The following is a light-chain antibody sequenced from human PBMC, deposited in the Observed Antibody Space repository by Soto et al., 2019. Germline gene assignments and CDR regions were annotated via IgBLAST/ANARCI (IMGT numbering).Light chain of an antibody. V-gene: IGLV2-14*01. CDR2: DVS. CDR3: SSYTSSSTLRV. Sequence: QSALTQPASVSGSPGQSITISCTGTSSDVGGYNYVSWYQQHPGKAPKLMIYDVSNRPSGVSYRFSGSKSGNTASLTISGLQAEEEADYSCSSYTSSSTLRVFGTGTQVTVL. CDR1: SSDVGGYNY. J-gene: IGLJ1*01.